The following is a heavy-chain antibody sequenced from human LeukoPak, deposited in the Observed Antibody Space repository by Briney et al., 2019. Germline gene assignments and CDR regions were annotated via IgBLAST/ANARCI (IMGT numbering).Heavy chain of an antibody. J-gene: IGHJ4*02. CDR3: ARPVEYSSSSGAGY. D-gene: IGHD6-6*01. CDR1: GYSFTSYW. V-gene: IGHV5-51*01. CDR2: IYPDDSDA. Sequence: GESLKISCKGSGYSFTSYWIGWVRQMPGKGLEWMGIIYPDDSDARYSPSFQGQVTISADKSISTADLQWSSPKASDTAMYYCARPVEYSSSSGAGYWGQGTLVTVSS.